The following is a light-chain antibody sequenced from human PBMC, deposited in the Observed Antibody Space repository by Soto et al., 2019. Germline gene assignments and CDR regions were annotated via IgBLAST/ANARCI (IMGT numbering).Light chain of an antibody. CDR1: QYIVSA. V-gene: IGKV3-15*01. J-gene: IGKJ1*01. CDR3: QQYVDRPRT. CDR2: DAS. Sequence: EVGLTQCPATLSVYRGDRATLSCSASQYIVSAVASYHQRSGQAPRLLIFDASIRVPTTPARFSGSVSGTEFTLTLSSLESEDFTVYFCQQYVDRPRTFGQGTKVDI.